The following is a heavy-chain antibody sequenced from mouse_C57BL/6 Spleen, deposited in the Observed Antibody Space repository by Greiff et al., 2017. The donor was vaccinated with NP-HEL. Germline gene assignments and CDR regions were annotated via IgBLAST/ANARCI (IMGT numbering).Heavy chain of an antibody. V-gene: IGHV1-52*01. Sequence: QVQLQQPGAELVRPGSSVKLSCKASGYTFTSYWMHWVKQRPIQGLEWIGNIDPSDSETHYNQKFKDKATLTVDKSSSTAYMQLSSLTSEAAAVYYGARGLRPTLYFDYWGQGTTLTVSS. CDR1: GYTFTSYW. CDR2: IDPSDSET. D-gene: IGHD1-2*01. J-gene: IGHJ2*01. CDR3: ARGLRPTLYFDY.